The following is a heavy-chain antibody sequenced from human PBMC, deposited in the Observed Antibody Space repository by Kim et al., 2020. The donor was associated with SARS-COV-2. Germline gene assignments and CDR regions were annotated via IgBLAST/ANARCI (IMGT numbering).Heavy chain of an antibody. J-gene: IGHJ4*02. CDR3: ARMGSGWYQVRASHPNDY. CDR2: INHSGST. D-gene: IGHD6-19*01. Sequence: SETLSLTCAVYGGSFSGYYWSWIRQPPGKGLEWIGEINHSGSTNYNPSLKSRVTISVDTSKNQFSLKLSSVTAADTAVYYCARMGSGWYQVRASHPNDYWGQVTLVTVSS. V-gene: IGHV4-34*01. CDR1: GGSFSGYY.